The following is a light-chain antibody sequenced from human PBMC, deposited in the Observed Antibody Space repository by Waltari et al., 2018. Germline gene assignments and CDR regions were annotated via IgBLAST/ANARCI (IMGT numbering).Light chain of an antibody. CDR2: PAP. V-gene: IGKV1-39*01. CDR3: QQSYSTPFT. CDR1: QNMRSY. Sequence: DIQMTQSPTSLPASVGVAVTITCRASQNMRSYLNWYQQKPGMAPKLLIYPAPTLLGGVPSRFSGSGSGTEFTLTISSLQLEDFATYYCQQSYSTPFTFGPGTKVDIE. J-gene: IGKJ3*01.